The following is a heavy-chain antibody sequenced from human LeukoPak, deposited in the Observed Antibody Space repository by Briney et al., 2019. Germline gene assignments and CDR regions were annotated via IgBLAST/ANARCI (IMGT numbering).Heavy chain of an antibody. CDR1: GFTFSSYG. CDR3: ARGAYYDFWSGYVWGSYRYPTTSYFDY. D-gene: IGHD3-16*02. J-gene: IGHJ4*02. CDR2: IWYDGSNK. Sequence: HPGGSLGLSCAASGFTFSSYGMHWVRQAPGKGLEWVAVIWYDGSNKYYADSVKGRFAISRDNSKNTLYLQMNSLRAEDTAVYYCARGAYYDFWSGYVWGSYRYPTTSYFDYWGQGTLVTVSS. V-gene: IGHV3-33*01.